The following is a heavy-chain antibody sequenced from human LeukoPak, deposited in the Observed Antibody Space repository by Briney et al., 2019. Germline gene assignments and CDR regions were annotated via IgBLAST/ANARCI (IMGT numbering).Heavy chain of an antibody. CDR2: INPNSGGT. J-gene: IGHJ4*02. D-gene: IGHD2-21*01. CDR3: AREHCGGDCYAY. V-gene: IGHV1-2*02. CDR1: GYTFTGYY. Sequence: ASVKVSCKASGYTFTGYYMHWVRQAPGQGLEWMGWINPNSGGTNYAQKFQGRVTMTRDTSISTAYMEMSRLRSDDTAVYYCAREHCGGDCYAYWGQGTLVTVSS.